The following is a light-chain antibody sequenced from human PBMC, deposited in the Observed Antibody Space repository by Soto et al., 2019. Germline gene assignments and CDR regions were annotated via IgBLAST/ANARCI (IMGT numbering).Light chain of an antibody. V-gene: IGLV4-69*01. CDR1: SGYSTYA. CDR3: QSLGTGIQV. CDR2: INYDGTH. Sequence: QSVLTQSPSASASLGASVKLTCTLSSGYSTYAIAWHQQQSEKGPRFLMKINYDGTHSKGDGFFDRFSCSSSGAERHLTISSLQSEDEADYYCQSLGTGIQVFGGGTKVTVL. J-gene: IGLJ3*02.